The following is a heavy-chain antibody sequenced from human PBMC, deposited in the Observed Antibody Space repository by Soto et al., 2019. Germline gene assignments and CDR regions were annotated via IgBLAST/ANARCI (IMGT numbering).Heavy chain of an antibody. J-gene: IGHJ6*02. CDR3: ARGPGYSSGWTFGDYYYGMDV. V-gene: IGHV4-39*07. CDR2: INHSGST. Sequence: SETLSLTCTVSGGSISSGGYYWSWIRQPPGKGLEWIGEINHSGSTNYNPSLKSRVTISVDTSKNQYSLKLSSVTAADTAVYYFARGPGYSSGWTFGDYYYGMDVWGQGTTVTVSS. CDR1: GGSISSGGYY. D-gene: IGHD6-19*01.